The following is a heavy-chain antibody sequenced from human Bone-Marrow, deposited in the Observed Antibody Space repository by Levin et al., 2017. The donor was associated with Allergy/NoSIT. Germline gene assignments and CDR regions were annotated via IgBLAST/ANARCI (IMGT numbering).Heavy chain of an antibody. V-gene: IGHV4-39*01. J-gene: IGHJ4*02. CDR1: GGSISSTSYY. CDR3: ATRCRGSSTSCYRAAFDS. D-gene: IGHD2-2*01. Sequence: SETLSLTCTVSGGSISSTSYYWGWIRQPPGKGLEWIGNMYYSGSTYFNPSLKSRVTISVDTSRNQFSLKLSSVTAADTAVYCCATRCRGSSTSCYRAAFDSWGQGTLVTVSA. CDR2: MYYSGST.